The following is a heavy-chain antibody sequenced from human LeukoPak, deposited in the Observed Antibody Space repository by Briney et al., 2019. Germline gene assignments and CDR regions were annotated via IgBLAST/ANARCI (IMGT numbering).Heavy chain of an antibody. CDR3: ARDGTDTAMVYYFDY. CDR1: GFTFSSYA. V-gene: IGHV3-30*04. Sequence: GRSLRLSCAASGFTFSSYAMHWVRQAPGKALEWVAVISYDGSNKYYADSVKGRFTISRDNSKNTLYLQMNSLRAEDTAVYYCARDGTDTAMVYYFDYWGQGTLVTVSS. CDR2: ISYDGSNK. D-gene: IGHD5-18*01. J-gene: IGHJ4*02.